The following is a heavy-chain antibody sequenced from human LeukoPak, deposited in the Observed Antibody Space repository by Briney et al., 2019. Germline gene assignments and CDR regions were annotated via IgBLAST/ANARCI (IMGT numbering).Heavy chain of an antibody. CDR1: GGSISSGGYY. Sequence: SQTLSLTRTVSGGSISSGGYYWSWIRQHPGKGLEWIGYIYYSGSTYYNPSLKSRVTISVDTSKNQFSLKLSSVTAADTAVYYCARSRMVRGVLYGMDVWGQGTLVTVSS. CDR3: ARSRMVRGVLYGMDV. V-gene: IGHV4-31*03. J-gene: IGHJ6*02. CDR2: IYYSGST. D-gene: IGHD3-10*01.